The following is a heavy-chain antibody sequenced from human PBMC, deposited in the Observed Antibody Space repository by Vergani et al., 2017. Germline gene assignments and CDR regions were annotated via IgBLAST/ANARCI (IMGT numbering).Heavy chain of an antibody. J-gene: IGHJ6*03. Sequence: QVQLVESGGGVVQPGRSLRLSCAASRFTFSSYYMHWVRQAPGKGLEWVAVIWFDGSNKYYADSVKGRFTISRDNSKNTLYLQMNSLRAEDTAVYYCAREAGDFDYYYYMDVWGKGTTVTVSS. V-gene: IGHV3-33*01. CDR3: AREAGDFDYYYYMDV. D-gene: IGHD7-27*01. CDR2: IWFDGSNK. CDR1: RFTFSSYY.